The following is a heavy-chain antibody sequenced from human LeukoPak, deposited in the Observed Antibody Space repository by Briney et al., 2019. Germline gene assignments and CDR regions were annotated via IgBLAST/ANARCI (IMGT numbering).Heavy chain of an antibody. CDR2: IYSGGST. CDR3: AREAVPAPDYYYGMDV. D-gene: IGHD2-2*01. J-gene: IGHJ6*02. Sequence: GGSLRLSCAASGFTVSSNYMSWVRQAPGKGLEWVSVIYSGGSTYYADSAKGRFTISRHNSKNTLYLQMNSLRAEDTAVYYCAREAVPAPDYYYGMDVWGQGTTVTVSS. CDR1: GFTVSSNY. V-gene: IGHV3-53*04.